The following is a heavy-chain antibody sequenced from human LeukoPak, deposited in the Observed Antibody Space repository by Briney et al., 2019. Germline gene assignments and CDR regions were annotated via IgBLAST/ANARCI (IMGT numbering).Heavy chain of an antibody. D-gene: IGHD3-22*01. CDR3: ANRFSNSGNYLLGS. V-gene: IGHV3-23*01. Sequence: GGSLRLSCAASGFTFTSYAMAWVRQAPGKGLEWVSAISGSGAATSYADPVKGRFTISRDNSKNTLSLQMNSLRAEDTGVYYCANRFSNSGNYLLGSWGQGTLVTVSS. J-gene: IGHJ5*02. CDR2: ISGSGAAT. CDR1: GFTFTSYA.